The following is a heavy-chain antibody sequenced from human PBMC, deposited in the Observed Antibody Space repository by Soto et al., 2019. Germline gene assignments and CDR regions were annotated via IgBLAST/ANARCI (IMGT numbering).Heavy chain of an antibody. Sequence: QVQVVQSGAAVKESGSTVKVSCKASGGTFSTFGISWVRQAPGQGLEWMGGIIPIFGTPKYAQKLQCSVTITADASSRTVFMDLSSLRSEDTAVYYCAWSLQNYYSDMGVCGQGTTVTVAS. CDR1: GGTFSTFG. D-gene: IGHD4-4*01. CDR3: AWSLQNYYSDMGV. CDR2: IIPIFGTP. J-gene: IGHJ6*02. V-gene: IGHV1-69*01.